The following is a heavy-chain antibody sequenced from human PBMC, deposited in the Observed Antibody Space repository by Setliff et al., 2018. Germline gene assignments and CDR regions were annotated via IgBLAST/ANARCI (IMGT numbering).Heavy chain of an antibody. CDR1: GGSISSSSYY. D-gene: IGHD3-16*01. CDR3: VRLRGAFDY. J-gene: IGHJ4*02. Sequence: SETLSLTCTVSGGSISSSSYYWGWIRQPPGKGLEWIGSIYYSGSTYYNPSLKSRVTISVDTSKNQFSLRLNSATAADTAVYYCVRLRGAFDYWGQGTLVTVS. CDR2: IYYSGST. V-gene: IGHV4-39*07.